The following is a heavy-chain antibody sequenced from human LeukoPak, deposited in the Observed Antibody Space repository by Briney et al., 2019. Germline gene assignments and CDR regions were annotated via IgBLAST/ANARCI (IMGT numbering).Heavy chain of an antibody. Sequence: SETLSLTCSVSGVHIKSYHWSWLPEPPGKALEGFGYIYTSGSTNYNPSLKSRVTISVDTSKNQFSLKLSSVTAADTAVYYCARHESAYYCYMDVWGKGTTVTVSS. CDR1: GVHIKSYH. J-gene: IGHJ6*03. V-gene: IGHV4-4*09. CDR2: IYTSGST. CDR3: ARHESAYYCYMDV.